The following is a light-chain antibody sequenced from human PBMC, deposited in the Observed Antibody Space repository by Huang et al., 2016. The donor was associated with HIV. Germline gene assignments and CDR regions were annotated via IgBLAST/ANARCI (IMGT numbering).Light chain of an antibody. J-gene: IGKJ1*01. Sequence: DIQMTQFPSSLSASVGDRVTITCRASPSISSYLNWYQQKPGKAPKLLISAASSLQSGVPSRFSGSGSGTDFTLTISSLQPEDFATYYCQQNYNAPRTFGQGTKVEIK. CDR1: PSISSY. CDR2: AAS. CDR3: QQNYNAPRT. V-gene: IGKV1-39*01.